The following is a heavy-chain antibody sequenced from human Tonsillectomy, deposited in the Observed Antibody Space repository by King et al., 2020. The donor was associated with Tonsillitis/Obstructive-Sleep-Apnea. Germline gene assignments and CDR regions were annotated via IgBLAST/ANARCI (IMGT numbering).Heavy chain of an antibody. V-gene: IGHV4-59*01. D-gene: IGHD1-7*01. Sequence: VQLQESGPGLVKPSGTLFLTCTVSGGSITSYDWGWILQPPGKRLEWFGHISDSGSTNSNPSLKSRVTISVDTSKNQFSLKLTSVTSADTAVYYCARGRWDITGTQFDPWGQGTLVTVSS. CDR3: ARGRWDITGTQFDP. CDR1: GGSITSYD. J-gene: IGHJ5*02. CDR2: ISDSGST.